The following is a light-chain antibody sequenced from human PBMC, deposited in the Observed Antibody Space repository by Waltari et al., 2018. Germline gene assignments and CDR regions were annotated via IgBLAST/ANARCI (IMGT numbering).Light chain of an antibody. CDR1: RPNIGAGHD. CDR2: GNN. V-gene: IGLV1-40*01. CDR3: QSFDIRLSGGVV. J-gene: IGLJ3*02. Sequence: QSVLTQPPSMSGAPAQRVTISCTGSRPNIGAGHDVHWYQVFPGTAPKPRIYGNNNRPSGVPDRFSGSKSDTSASLAIGGLQAEDEADYYCQSFDIRLSGGVVFGGGTKVTVL.